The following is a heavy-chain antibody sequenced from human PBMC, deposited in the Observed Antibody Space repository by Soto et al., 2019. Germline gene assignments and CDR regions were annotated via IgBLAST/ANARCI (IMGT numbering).Heavy chain of an antibody. CDR2: IRSKASGGTA. J-gene: IGHJ3*01. V-gene: IGHV3-49*04. CDR1: GFTFGDYA. D-gene: IGHD3-10*01. CDR3: TRDQPITP. Sequence: GGSLRLSCTAAGFTFGDYAMSWVRQAPGKGLEWVGFIRSKASGGTAEYAASVKGRFTFSRDDSKSIAYLQMNSLKTEDTAIYYCTRDQPITPWGQGTMVTVSS.